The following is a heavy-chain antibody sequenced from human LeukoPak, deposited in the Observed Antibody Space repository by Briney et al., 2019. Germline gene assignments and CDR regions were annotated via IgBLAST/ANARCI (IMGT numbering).Heavy chain of an antibody. CDR1: GYTFTGYY. Sequence: ASVNVSCMASGYTFTGYYMHWVRQAPGQGLEWMGWINTNSGGTNYPQKFQGRVTMTRDTSISTAYMELSRLRSDDTAVYYCARDSSGWSRGFAPWGQGTLVTVSS. D-gene: IGHD6-19*01. J-gene: IGHJ5*02. V-gene: IGHV1-2*02. CDR3: ARDSSGWSRGFAP. CDR2: INTNSGGT.